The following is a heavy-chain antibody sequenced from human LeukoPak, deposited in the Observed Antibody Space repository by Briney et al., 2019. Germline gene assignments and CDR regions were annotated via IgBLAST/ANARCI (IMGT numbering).Heavy chain of an antibody. CDR3: ARGFSAAAGHVDY. CDR1: GGSISSGDYY. D-gene: IGHD6-13*01. CDR2: IYYSGST. J-gene: IGHJ4*02. Sequence: SETLSLTCTVSGGSISSGDYYWSWIRQPPGKGLEWIGYIYYSGSTYYNPSLKRRVTISVDTSKNQFSLKLSSVTAADTAVYYCARGFSAAAGHVDYWGQGTLVTISS. V-gene: IGHV4-30-4*01.